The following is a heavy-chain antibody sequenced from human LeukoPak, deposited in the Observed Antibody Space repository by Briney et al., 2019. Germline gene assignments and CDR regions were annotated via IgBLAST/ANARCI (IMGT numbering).Heavy chain of an antibody. CDR2: IYYSGST. D-gene: IGHD3-22*01. V-gene: IGHV4-59*01. CDR1: GGSISSYY. Sequence: SETLSLTCTVSGGSISSYYWSWIRQPPGKGLEWIGYIYYSGSTNYNPSLKSRVTISVDTSKNQFSLRLSSVTAADTAVYYCARTFYAPYYDSSADWFDPWGQGTLVTVSS. J-gene: IGHJ5*02. CDR3: ARTFYAPYYDSSADWFDP.